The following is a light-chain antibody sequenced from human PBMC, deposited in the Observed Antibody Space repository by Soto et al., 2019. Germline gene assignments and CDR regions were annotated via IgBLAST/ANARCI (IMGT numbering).Light chain of an antibody. J-gene: IGKJ5*01. Sequence: ESVLTQSPATLSLSPGKRSTLSCRASQNISNYLIWYQHKPGQAPRLLIYDVSNRAAGIPARFSGSGYGTYFTLTIRSLQSEDSAVYYCQQYNIWRSITFGPGTRLEIK. CDR3: QQYNIWRSIT. CDR2: DVS. CDR1: QNISNY. V-gene: IGKV3D-15*01.